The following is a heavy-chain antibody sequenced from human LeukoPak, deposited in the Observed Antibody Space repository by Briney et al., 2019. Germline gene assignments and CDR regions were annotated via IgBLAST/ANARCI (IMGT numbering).Heavy chain of an antibody. J-gene: IGHJ4*02. CDR1: GYTFTSYY. Sequence: ASVKVSCKASGYTFTSYYIHWVRQAPGQGLEWMGIMNPSDGSTSYAQKFRGRVTMTRDTSTTTVYMEMSNLSSEDTAMYYCAKSRTTGSASSDYWGQGTLVTVSS. CDR2: MNPSDGST. CDR3: AKSRTTGSASSDY. V-gene: IGHV1-46*01. D-gene: IGHD2-8*02.